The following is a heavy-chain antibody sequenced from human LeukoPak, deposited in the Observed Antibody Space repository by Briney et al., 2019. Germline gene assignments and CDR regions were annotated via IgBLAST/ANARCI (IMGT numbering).Heavy chain of an antibody. J-gene: IGHJ3*02. CDR2: IYPGDYDT. D-gene: IGHD5-12*01. V-gene: IGHV5-51*01. Sequence: GESLKISCKGSGYSFTTYWIAWVRQIPGKVLEWMGIIYPGDYDTRYSPSFQGQTTISADKSISIAYLQWSSLKASDTAMYYCARPVNSGTSIAFDIWGQGTMVTVSS. CDR3: ARPVNSGTSIAFDI. CDR1: GYSFTTYW.